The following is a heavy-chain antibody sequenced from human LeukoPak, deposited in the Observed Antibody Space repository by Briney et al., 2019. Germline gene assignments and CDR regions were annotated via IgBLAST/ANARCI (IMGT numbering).Heavy chain of an antibody. CDR1: GGSISSGGYS. V-gene: IGHV4-31*03. Sequence: PSETLSLTCTVSGGSISSGGYSWSWIRQHPGKGLEWIGYIYYSGSTYYNPSLKSRVTISVDTSKNQFSLKLSSVTAADTAVYYCARDHKRYGMDVWGQGTTVTVSS. CDR3: ARDHKRYGMDV. J-gene: IGHJ6*02. CDR2: IYYSGST.